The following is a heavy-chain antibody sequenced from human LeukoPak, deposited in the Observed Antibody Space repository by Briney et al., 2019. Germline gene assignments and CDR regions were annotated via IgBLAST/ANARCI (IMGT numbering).Heavy chain of an antibody. D-gene: IGHD3-22*01. Sequence: GGSLRLSCAASGFTFSSYAMHWVRQAPGKGLEWVAVISYDGSNKYYADSVKGRFTISRDNSKNTLYLQMNSLRAEDTAVYYCATGNYCDSSGYSPPADYWGQGTLVTVSS. CDR2: ISYDGSNK. CDR3: ATGNYCDSSGYSPPADY. CDR1: GFTFSSYA. J-gene: IGHJ4*02. V-gene: IGHV3-30-3*01.